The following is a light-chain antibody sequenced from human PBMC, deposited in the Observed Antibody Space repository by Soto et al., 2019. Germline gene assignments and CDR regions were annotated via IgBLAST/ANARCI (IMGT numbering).Light chain of an antibody. CDR2: DAS. V-gene: IGKV1-5*01. J-gene: IGKJ4*01. Sequence: DIQMTHSPSTLSASVGDRVTITCRASQSISSWLAWYQQKPGKAPKLLIYDASSLESGVPSRFSGSGSGTEFTLTISSLQPDDFATYYCQQYNSYPLTFGGGTKVEIK. CDR3: QQYNSYPLT. CDR1: QSISSW.